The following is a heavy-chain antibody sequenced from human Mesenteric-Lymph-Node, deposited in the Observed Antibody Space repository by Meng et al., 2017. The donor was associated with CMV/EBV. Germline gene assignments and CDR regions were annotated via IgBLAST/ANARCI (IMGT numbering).Heavy chain of an antibody. CDR3: ARDEYTYDSESSGHGMDV. D-gene: IGHD3-10*01. V-gene: IGHV4-34*01. J-gene: IGHJ6*02. CDR2: INHSGST. CDR1: GGSFSDYY. Sequence: SETLSLTCAVYGGSFSDYYWSWIRQPPGKGLEWIGEINHSGSTNYNPSLKSRVTISLDTSKNQFSLKLSSVTTADTAVYYCARDEYTYDSESSGHGMDVWGQGTTVTVSS.